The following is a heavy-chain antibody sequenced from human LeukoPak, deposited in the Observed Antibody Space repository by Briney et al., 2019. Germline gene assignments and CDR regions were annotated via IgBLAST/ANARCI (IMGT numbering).Heavy chain of an antibody. D-gene: IGHD3-3*01. CDR1: GFTFSSYS. J-gene: IGHJ4*02. Sequence: GGSLRLSCAASGFTFSSYSMNWVRQAPGKGLEWVSSIGSSSTYIYYTDSVRGRFTISRDNAKNSLYLQMNSLRAEDTAVYWCARDYIAYDPLDYWGQGTLVTVSS. CDR3: ARDYIAYDPLDY. V-gene: IGHV3-21*01. CDR2: IGSSSTYI.